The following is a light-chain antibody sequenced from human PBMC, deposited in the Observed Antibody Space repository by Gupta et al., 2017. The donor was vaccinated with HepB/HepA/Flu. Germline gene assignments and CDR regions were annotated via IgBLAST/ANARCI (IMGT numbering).Light chain of an antibody. V-gene: IGLV2-14*03. J-gene: IGLJ3*02. Sequence: QSALTQPVSVSGSPGQSITISCTGTSSDVGGYNYVSWYQHHPGKAPKLMIYDVSNRPSGVSDHFSGSKSGNTASLTISGLQAEDEADYYCSSYTSSRSWVFGGGTKLTVL. CDR2: DVS. CDR1: SSDVGGYNY. CDR3: SSYTSSRSWV.